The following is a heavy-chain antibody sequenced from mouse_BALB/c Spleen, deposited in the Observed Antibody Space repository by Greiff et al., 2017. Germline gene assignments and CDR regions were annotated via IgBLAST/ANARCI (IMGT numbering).Heavy chain of an antibody. V-gene: IGHV14-3*02. CDR1: GFNIKDTY. CDR3: ARDPGYAMDY. J-gene: IGHJ4*01. D-gene: IGHD4-1*01. Sequence: EVQLQQSGAELVKPGASVKLSCTASGFNIKDTYMHWVKQRPEQGLEWIGRIDPANGNTKYDPKFQGMATITADTSSNTAYLQLSSLTSEDTAVYYCARDPGYAMDYWGQGTSVTVSS. CDR2: IDPANGNT.